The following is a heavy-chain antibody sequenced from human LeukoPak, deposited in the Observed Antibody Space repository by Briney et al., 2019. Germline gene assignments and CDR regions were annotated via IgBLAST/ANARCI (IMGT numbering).Heavy chain of an antibody. CDR1: GYSISSGYY. D-gene: IGHD1-26*01. Sequence: LETLSLTCTVSGYSISSGYYWGWIRQPPGKGLEWIGSFYHSGSTYYNPSLKSRVTISLDTSKNQFSLKLSSVTAADTAVYYCARVRRVGDTPFDYWGQGTLVTVSS. CDR2: FYHSGST. V-gene: IGHV4-38-2*02. CDR3: ARVRRVGDTPFDY. J-gene: IGHJ4*02.